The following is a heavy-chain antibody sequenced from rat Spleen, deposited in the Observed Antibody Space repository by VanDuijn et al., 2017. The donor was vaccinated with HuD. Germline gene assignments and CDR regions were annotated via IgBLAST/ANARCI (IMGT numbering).Heavy chain of an antibody. CDR3: ARHDGY. J-gene: IGHJ2*01. CDR1: GFILNNYW. Sequence: EVQLVESGGGPVQPGGSLRLSCLTSGFILNNYWMTWIRQAPGKGLEWVSSVSNDGVNTYYPDSVKGRFTISRDNAKSTLYLQMDSLRSEDTATYYCARHDGYWGQGVMVTVSS. V-gene: IGHV5-31*01. CDR2: VSNDGVNT. D-gene: IGHD1-12*02.